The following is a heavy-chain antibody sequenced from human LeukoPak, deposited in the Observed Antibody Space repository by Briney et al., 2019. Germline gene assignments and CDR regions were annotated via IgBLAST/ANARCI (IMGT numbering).Heavy chain of an antibody. J-gene: IGHJ5*02. Sequence: KPSETLSLTCTVSGYSISSGYYWGWIRQPPGKGLEWFGSIYHSGSTYYNPSLKSRVTISVDTSKNQFSLKLSSVTAADTAVYYCARDPMTTVSGPVDWFDPWGQGTLVTVSS. D-gene: IGHD4-11*01. CDR3: ARDPMTTVSGPVDWFDP. CDR2: IYHSGST. V-gene: IGHV4-38-2*02. CDR1: GYSISSGYY.